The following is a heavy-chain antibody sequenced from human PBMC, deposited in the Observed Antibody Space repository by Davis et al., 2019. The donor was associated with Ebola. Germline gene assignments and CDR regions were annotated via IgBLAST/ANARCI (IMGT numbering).Heavy chain of an antibody. J-gene: IGHJ4*02. CDR1: GGSFSDYY. V-gene: IGHV4-59*01. D-gene: IGHD6-13*01. Sequence: SETLSLTCAIFGGSFSDYYWSWIRQPPGKGLEWIGYIYYSGSTNYNPSLKSRVTISVDTSKNQFSLKLSSVTAADTAVYYCARVVPAAGLDYWGQGTLVNVSS. CDR3: ARVVPAAGLDY. CDR2: IYYSGST.